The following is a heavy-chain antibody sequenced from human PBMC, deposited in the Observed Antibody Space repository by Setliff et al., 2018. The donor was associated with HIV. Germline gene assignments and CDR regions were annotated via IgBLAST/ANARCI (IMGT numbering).Heavy chain of an antibody. Sequence: GGSLRLSCAASELTFSNYAMTWVRQAPGKGLEWVSSLSGSGGSTYYADSVKGRVTIARDNSKISLYLLMNSLRAEDTAVYYCASFMVRGVTDHWFDSWGQGTLVTVSS. V-gene: IGHV3-23*01. D-gene: IGHD3-10*01. CDR3: ASFMVRGVTDHWFDS. J-gene: IGHJ5*01. CDR2: LSGSGGST. CDR1: ELTFSNYA.